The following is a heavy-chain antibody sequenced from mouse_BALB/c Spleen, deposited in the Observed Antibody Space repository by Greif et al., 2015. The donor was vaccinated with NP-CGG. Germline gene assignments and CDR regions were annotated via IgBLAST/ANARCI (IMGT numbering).Heavy chain of an antibody. CDR3: ARSGGYYGFYAMDY. J-gene: IGHJ4*01. CDR2: ILPGSGST. D-gene: IGHD1-1*01. CDR1: GYTFSSYW. V-gene: IGHV1-9*01. Sequence: VQLQESGAELMKPGASVKISCKATGYTFSSYWIEWVKQRPGHGLEWIGEILPGSGSTNYNEKFKGKATFTADTSSNTAYMQLSSLTSEDSAVYYCARSGGYYGFYAMDYWGQGTSVTVSS.